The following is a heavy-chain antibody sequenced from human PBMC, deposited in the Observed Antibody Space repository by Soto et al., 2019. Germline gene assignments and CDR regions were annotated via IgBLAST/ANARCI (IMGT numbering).Heavy chain of an antibody. J-gene: IGHJ6*02. D-gene: IGHD4-4*01. Sequence: QVHLVQSGAEVKQPGASVKVSCKASGYTFSVYHMHWVRQAPGQGLEWMGWVHPNSGGTNYAQSFEGRVTMTRDTSINTAYMALSRLTSADTAVYYCATELQRGMDVWGQGTTVTVSS. CDR2: VHPNSGGT. CDR1: GYTFSVYH. CDR3: ATELQRGMDV. V-gene: IGHV1-2*02.